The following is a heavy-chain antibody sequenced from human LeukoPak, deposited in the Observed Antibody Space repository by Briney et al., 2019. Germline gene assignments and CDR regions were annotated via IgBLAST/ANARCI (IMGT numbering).Heavy chain of an antibody. CDR1: GFTFSSYS. CDR3: ARDRNDFWSGYYYYYMDV. D-gene: IGHD3-3*01. J-gene: IGHJ6*03. V-gene: IGHV3-21*01. Sequence: GGSLRLSCAASGFTFSSYSMNWVRQAPGKGLEWVAAISTTSGNIYYADSVKGRFTISRDNAKNSLYLQMNSLRAEDTAVYYCARDRNDFWSGYYYYYMDVWGKGTTVTVSS. CDR2: ISTTSGNI.